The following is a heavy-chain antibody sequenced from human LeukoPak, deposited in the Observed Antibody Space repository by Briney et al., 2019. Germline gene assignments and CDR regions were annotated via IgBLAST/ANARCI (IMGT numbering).Heavy chain of an antibody. V-gene: IGHV1-24*01. CDR2: FDPEDGET. CDR1: GYTLTELS. Sequence: ASVKVSCEFSGYTLTELSMHWVRQAPGKGLEWMGGFDPEDGETIYAQKFQGRVTMTEDTSTATAYMELGNLRSEDTAVYYCTTSLFVGYFDLWGQGTLVIVSS. J-gene: IGHJ4*02. D-gene: IGHD2-21*01. CDR3: TTSLFVGYFDL.